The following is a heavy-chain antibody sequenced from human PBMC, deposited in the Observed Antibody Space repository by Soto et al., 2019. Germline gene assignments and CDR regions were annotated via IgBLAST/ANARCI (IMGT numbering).Heavy chain of an antibody. D-gene: IGHD3-22*01. J-gene: IGHJ4*02. V-gene: IGHV3-30-3*01. Sequence: GGSLRLSCAASGFTFSSYAMTWVRQAPGKGLEWVAVISYDGSNKYYADSVKGRFTISRDNSKNTLYLQMNSLRAEDTAVYYCARATVYYYDSSGYSTLDYWGQGTLVTVSS. CDR2: ISYDGSNK. CDR1: GFTFSSYA. CDR3: ARATVYYYDSSGYSTLDY.